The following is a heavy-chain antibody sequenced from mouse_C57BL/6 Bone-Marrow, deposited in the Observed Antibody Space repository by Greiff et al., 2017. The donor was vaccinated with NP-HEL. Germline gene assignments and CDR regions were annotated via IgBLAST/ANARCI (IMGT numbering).Heavy chain of an antibody. V-gene: IGHV2-2*01. CDR1: GFSLTSYG. CDR3: ARRGSRRSWFAY. J-gene: IGHJ3*01. Sequence: QVQLQQSGPGLVQPSQSLSITCTVSGFSLTSYGVHWVRQSPGKGLEWLGVIWSGGGTDYNAAFISRLSISKDDSKSQVFFKMNSLQADDTAIYYSARRGSRRSWFAYWGQGTLVTVSA. D-gene: IGHD1-1*01. CDR2: IWSGGGT.